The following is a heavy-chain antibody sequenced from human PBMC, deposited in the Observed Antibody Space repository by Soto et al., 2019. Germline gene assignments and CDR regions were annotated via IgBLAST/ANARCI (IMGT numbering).Heavy chain of an antibody. D-gene: IGHD2-8*01. CDR3: GKGGVTDIVPFYFDY. Sequence: EVQLLESGGGLVQPGGSLRLSCAASGFTFSSYAMSWVRQAPGKGLEWVSAIGGSGGSTYYADSVKGRFTNSRDNSKNTVYLQMNSVKAGDKAVYYCGKGGVTDIVPFYFDYWGQGTMVTVSS. V-gene: IGHV3-23*01. CDR1: GFTFSSYA. CDR2: IGGSGGST. J-gene: IGHJ4*02.